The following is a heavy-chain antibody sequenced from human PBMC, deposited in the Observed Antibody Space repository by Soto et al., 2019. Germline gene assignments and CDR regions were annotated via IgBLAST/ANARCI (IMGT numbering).Heavy chain of an antibody. CDR2: IYYSGST. V-gene: IGHV4-59*01. CDR1: GGSISSYY. Sequence: PSETLSLTCTVSGGSISSYYWSWIRQPPGKGLEWIGYIYYSGSTNYNPSLKSRVTISVDTSKNQFSLKLSSVTAADAAVYYCAGPQYSGSYGFDYWGQGTLVTVSS. D-gene: IGHD1-26*01. CDR3: AGPQYSGSYGFDY. J-gene: IGHJ4*02.